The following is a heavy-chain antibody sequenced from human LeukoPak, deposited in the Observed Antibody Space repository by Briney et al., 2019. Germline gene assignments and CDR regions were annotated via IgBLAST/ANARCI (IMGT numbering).Heavy chain of an antibody. D-gene: IGHD6-19*01. CDR1: GFTFSRHW. CDR2: IKQDGSEK. J-gene: IGHJ4*02. V-gene: IGHV3-7*01. CDR3: ARDEGYSSGWYTGDFIDY. Sequence: PGGSLRLSCGASGFTFSRHWMTWVRRAPGKGLEWVANIKQDGSEKYYVDSVKGRFTISRDNAKNSLYLQMNSLRAEDTAVYYCARDEGYSSGWYTGDFIDYWGQGTLVTVSS.